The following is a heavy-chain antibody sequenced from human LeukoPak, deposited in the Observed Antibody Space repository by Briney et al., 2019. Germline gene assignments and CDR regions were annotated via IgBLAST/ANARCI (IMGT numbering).Heavy chain of an antibody. V-gene: IGHV4-4*09. J-gene: IGHJ4*02. Sequence: SETLSLTCTVSGGSISSYYWSWIRQPPGKGLEWIGYIYTSGSTNYNPSLKSRVTISVDTSKNQFSLKLSSVTAADTAVYYCAGVASSSIDYWGQGTLVTVSS. D-gene: IGHD6-6*01. CDR1: GGSISSYY. CDR2: IYTSGST. CDR3: AGVASSSIDY.